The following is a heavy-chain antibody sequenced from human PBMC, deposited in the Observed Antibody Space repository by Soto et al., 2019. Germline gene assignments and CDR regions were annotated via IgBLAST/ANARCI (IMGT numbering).Heavy chain of an antibody. Sequence: EVQLVESGGGLVQPGGSLRLSCAASGFTFSSYWMSWVRQAPGKGLEWVANIKQDGSEKYYVDFVKGRFTISRDNAKNSLYLQMNSLRAEDTAVYYCARDTYYYGSGSYYLDYWGQGTLVTVSS. CDR2: IKQDGSEK. V-gene: IGHV3-7*05. CDR3: ARDTYYYGSGSYYLDY. J-gene: IGHJ4*02. CDR1: GFTFSSYW. D-gene: IGHD3-10*01.